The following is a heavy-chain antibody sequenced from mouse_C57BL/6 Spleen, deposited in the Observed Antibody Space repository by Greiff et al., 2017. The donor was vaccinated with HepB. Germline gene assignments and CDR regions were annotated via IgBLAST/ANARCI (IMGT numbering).Heavy chain of an antibody. CDR3: AIRGATWDLAWFAY. CDR1: GYTFTDYN. CDR2: INPNNGGT. V-gene: IGHV1-18*01. D-gene: IGHD4-1*01. Sequence: VQLQQSGPELVKPGASVKIPCKASGYTFTDYNMDWVKQSHGKSLEWIGDINPNNGGTIYNQKFKGKATLTVDKSSSTAYMELRSLTSEDTAVYYCAIRGATWDLAWFAYWGQGTLVTVSA. J-gene: IGHJ3*01.